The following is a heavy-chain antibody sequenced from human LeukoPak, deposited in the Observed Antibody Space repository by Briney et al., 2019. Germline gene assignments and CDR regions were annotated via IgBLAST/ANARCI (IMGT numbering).Heavy chain of an antibody. CDR1: GGSINSYY. D-gene: IGHD3-16*01. V-gene: IGHV4-59*01. Sequence: SETLSLTCAVSGGSINSYYWSWIRQPPGKGLEWIGYIYYSGSTNYNPSLKSRVTISVDTSKNQFSLKLSSVTAADTAVYYCARDKLSFGSRYNWFDPWGQGSLVTVSS. J-gene: IGHJ5*02. CDR2: IYYSGST. CDR3: ARDKLSFGSRYNWFDP.